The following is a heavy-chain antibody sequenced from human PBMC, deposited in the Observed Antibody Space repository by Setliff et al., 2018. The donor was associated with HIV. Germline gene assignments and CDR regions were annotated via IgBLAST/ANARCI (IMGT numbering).Heavy chain of an antibody. V-gene: IGHV1-2*02. CDR2: INPNNGGT. J-gene: IGHJ6*02. CDR3: ARGRVPTSISPMDV. Sequence: ASVKVSCKASGYTFTGYYMHWVRQAPGQGLEWMGWINPNNGGTNYAQKFQGRVTMTRDTSISTAYMELSRLKSDDTALYYCARGRVPTSISPMDVWGQGTTVTVSS. D-gene: IGHD5-12*01. CDR1: GYTFTGYY.